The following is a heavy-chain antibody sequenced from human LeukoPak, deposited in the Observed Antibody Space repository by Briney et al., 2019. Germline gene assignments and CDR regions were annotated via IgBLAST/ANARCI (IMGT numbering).Heavy chain of an antibody. V-gene: IGHV3-21*04. D-gene: IGHD6-13*01. J-gene: IGHJ5*02. CDR3: AKDQHSSSWYIDWFDP. Sequence: GGSLRLSCAASGFTFSSYSMNWVRQAPGKGLEWVSSISSSSSYIYYADSVKGRFTISSDNAKNSLYLQMNSLRAEDTAVYYCAKDQHSSSWYIDWFDPWGRGTLVTISS. CDR2: ISSSSSYI. CDR1: GFTFSSYS.